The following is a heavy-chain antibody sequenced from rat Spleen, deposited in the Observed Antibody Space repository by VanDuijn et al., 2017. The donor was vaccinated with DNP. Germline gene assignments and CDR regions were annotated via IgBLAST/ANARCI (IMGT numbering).Heavy chain of an antibody. J-gene: IGHJ2*01. CDR2: INTDGGST. CDR3: TKSAGGLMVPITRD. V-gene: IGHV5-58*01. Sequence: EVQLVETGGGLVQPGRSLKLSCVASGFTFSSYWMYWIRQAPGKGLEWVSSINTDGGSTYYPDSVKGRFTISRDNAKSTLYLQMDSLRSEDTATYYCTKSAGGLMVPITRDWGQGVMVTVSS. D-gene: IGHD1-12*02. CDR1: GFTFSSYW.